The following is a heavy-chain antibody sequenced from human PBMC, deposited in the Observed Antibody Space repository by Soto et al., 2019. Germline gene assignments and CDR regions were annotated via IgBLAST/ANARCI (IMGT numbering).Heavy chain of an antibody. CDR1: GYTFTSYG. Sequence: ASVKVSCKASGYTFTSYGISWVRQAPGQGLEWMGWISAYNGNTNYAQKLQGRVTMTTDTSTSTAYMGLRSLRSDDTAVYYCARFYDSSGYYADAFDYWGQGTLVTVSS. CDR3: ARFYDSSGYYADAFDY. V-gene: IGHV1-18*01. D-gene: IGHD3-22*01. CDR2: ISAYNGNT. J-gene: IGHJ4*02.